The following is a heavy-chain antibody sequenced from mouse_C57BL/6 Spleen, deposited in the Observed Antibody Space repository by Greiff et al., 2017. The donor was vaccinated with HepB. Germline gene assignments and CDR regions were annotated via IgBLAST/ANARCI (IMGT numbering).Heavy chain of an antibody. Sequence: EVKLMESGGGLVKPGGSLKLSCAASGFTFSSYAMSWVRQTPEKRLEWVATISDGGSYTYYPDNVKGRFTISRDNAKNNLYLQMSHLKSEDTAMYYCASYSNYAHYYAMDYWGQGTSVTVSS. CDR3: ASYSNYAHYYAMDY. J-gene: IGHJ4*01. CDR1: GFTFSSYA. D-gene: IGHD2-5*01. CDR2: ISDGGSYT. V-gene: IGHV5-4*03.